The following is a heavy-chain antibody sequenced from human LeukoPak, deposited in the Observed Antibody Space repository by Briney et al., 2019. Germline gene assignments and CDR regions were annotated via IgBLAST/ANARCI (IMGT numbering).Heavy chain of an antibody. Sequence: GASVNVSCKASGYTFTSYYMHWVRQAPGQGLEWMGIINPSGGSTRYAQKFQGRVTMTGDTSTSTVYMELSSVRSGDTAVYYCARDRDDSSGYYHAVDFDYWGQGTLGTLSS. V-gene: IGHV1-46*01. CDR1: GYTFTSYY. CDR2: INPSGGST. J-gene: IGHJ4*02. D-gene: IGHD3-22*01. CDR3: ARDRDDSSGYYHAVDFDY.